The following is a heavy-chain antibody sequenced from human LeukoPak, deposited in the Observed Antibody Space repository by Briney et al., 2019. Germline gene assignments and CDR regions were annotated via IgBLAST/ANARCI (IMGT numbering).Heavy chain of an antibody. V-gene: IGHV3-33*01. Sequence: GGSLRLSCAASGFTFSSYGMHWVRQAPGKGLEWVAVIWYDGSNKYYADSVRGRFTISRDNPKNTLYLQMNSLRAEDTAVYYCAREYSSSWHYYYYGMDVWGQGTTVTVSS. J-gene: IGHJ6*02. CDR1: GFTFSSYG. CDR2: IWYDGSNK. CDR3: AREYSSSWHYYYYGMDV. D-gene: IGHD6-13*01.